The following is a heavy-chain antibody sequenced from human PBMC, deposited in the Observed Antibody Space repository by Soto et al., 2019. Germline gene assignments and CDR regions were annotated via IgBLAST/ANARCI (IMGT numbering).Heavy chain of an antibody. D-gene: IGHD3-22*01. V-gene: IGHV4-38-2*01. Sequence: SETLSLTCAVSGYSISSGYYWGWIRQPPGKGLEWLGRIFHSGTTSDNPSLKSRVTISVYMSKNKFSLKLTSVTAADTAVYYCARLLDDSRGYYYFDYWGQGTLVTVSS. J-gene: IGHJ4*02. CDR1: GYSISSGYY. CDR3: ARLLDDSRGYYYFDY. CDR2: IFHSGTT.